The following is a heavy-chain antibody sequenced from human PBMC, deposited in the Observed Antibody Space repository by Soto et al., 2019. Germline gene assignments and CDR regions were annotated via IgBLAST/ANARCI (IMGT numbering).Heavy chain of an antibody. CDR1: GFSLSTGGMS. J-gene: IGHJ4*02. CDR3: ALLRPAGVGVAGVFFDY. CDR2: IDWDDNK. Sequence: SGPTLVNPTQTLTLTCAFSGFSLSTGGMSVSWIRQPPGKALEWLARIDWDDNKYYSASLRTSLTISKDTSKNQVVLTMTNMDPVDTATYFCALLRPAGVGVAGVFFDYWGQGTLVTVSS. D-gene: IGHD6-19*01. V-gene: IGHV2-70*11.